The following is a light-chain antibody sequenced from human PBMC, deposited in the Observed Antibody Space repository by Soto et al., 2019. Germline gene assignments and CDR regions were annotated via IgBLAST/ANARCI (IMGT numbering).Light chain of an antibody. J-gene: IGKJ1*01. CDR2: AAS. V-gene: IGKV1-5*01. CDR3: QQYNTYWT. CDR1: QSISSW. Sequence: DIQMTQSPSTLSASVGDRVTITFRASQSISSWLAWYQQKPGKAPKLLIYAASSLQSGVPSRLSGGESGTEFTLTISSLQPDDFATYYCQQYNTYWTFGQGTKVDI.